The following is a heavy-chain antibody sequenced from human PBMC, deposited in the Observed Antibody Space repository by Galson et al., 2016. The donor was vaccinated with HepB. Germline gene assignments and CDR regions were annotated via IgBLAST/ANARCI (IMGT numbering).Heavy chain of an antibody. V-gene: IGHV3-30-3*01. CDR2: ISNDGSNK. Sequence: SLRLSCADSGFIFRSYAMNWVRQAPGKGLEWLAVISNDGSNKYYADSVKGRFTISRDNSKNTLYLQMNSLRAEDTAGYYCARLIVSPWNDYYYYGMDVWGKGTTVTVSS. CDR1: GFIFRSYA. J-gene: IGHJ6*04. D-gene: IGHD3-16*01. CDR3: ARLIVSPWNDYYYYGMDV.